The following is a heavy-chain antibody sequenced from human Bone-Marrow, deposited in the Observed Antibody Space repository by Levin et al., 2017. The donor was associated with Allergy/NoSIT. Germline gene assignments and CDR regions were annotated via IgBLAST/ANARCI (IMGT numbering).Heavy chain of an antibody. Sequence: GSLRLSCAASGFTFSSYGMHWVRQAPGKGLEWVAVIWYDGSDKYYEDSVRGRFSVSRDNSKNTLYLQMNNLRAGDTAVYYCARENYAFDIWGQGTRVTVSS. CDR1: GFTFSSYG. CDR2: IWYDGSDK. V-gene: IGHV3-33*08. J-gene: IGHJ3*02. CDR3: ARENYAFDI.